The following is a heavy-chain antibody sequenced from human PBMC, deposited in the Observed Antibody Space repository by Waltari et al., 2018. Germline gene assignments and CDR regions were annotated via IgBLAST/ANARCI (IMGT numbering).Heavy chain of an antibody. D-gene: IGHD3-16*01. CDR3: TRGGSRGFDH. CDR1: GFDFSTFW. V-gene: IGHV3-74*01. CDR2: INSDDVTP. J-gene: IGHJ4*02. Sequence: EVQLVESGGGLVQPGGSLRLSCAASGFDFSTFWMHWVRQAPGKGLVWVSRINSDDVTPSYADSVKGRFTISRDNGRNTVYLKMNDLRVDDTAVYYCTRGGSRGFDHWGQGTLVTVSS.